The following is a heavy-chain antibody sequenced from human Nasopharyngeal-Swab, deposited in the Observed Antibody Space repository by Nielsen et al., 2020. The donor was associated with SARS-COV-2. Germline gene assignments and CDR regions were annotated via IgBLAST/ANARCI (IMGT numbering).Heavy chain of an antibody. V-gene: IGHV1-18*01. CDR1: GYTFTSFG. CDR3: ATAYGSVSSHEY. J-gene: IGHJ4*02. D-gene: IGHD3-10*01. Sequence: ASVKVSCKASGYTFTSFGISWARQAPGQGLEWMGWISSYNGDTHYAHSLQGRITMTTDTSTSTAYLELRSLRSDDTAMYYCATAYGSVSSHEYWGQGTLVTVSS. CDR2: ISSYNGDT.